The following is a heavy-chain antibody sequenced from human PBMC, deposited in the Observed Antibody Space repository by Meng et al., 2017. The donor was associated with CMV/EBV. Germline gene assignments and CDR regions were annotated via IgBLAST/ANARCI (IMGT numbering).Heavy chain of an antibody. J-gene: IGHJ3*02. CDR1: GYTFTGYY. CDR3: ARSTGYSSGCSGGDAFDI. V-gene: IGHV1-2*02. CDR2: INPNSGGT. Sequence: ASVKVSCKASGYTFTGYYMHWVRQAPGQGLEWMGWINPNSGGTNYAQKFQGRVTMTRDTSISTAYMELSRLRSDDTAVYYCARSTGYSSGCSGGDAFDIWGQGTMVTVSS. D-gene: IGHD6-19*01.